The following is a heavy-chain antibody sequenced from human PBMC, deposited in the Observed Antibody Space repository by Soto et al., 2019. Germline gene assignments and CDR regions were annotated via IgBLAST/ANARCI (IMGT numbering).Heavy chain of an antibody. J-gene: IGHJ5*02. D-gene: IGHD3-3*01. CDR2: VYYNGFT. CDR3: ARMGDFWSGPGELDP. Sequence: QLQLRESGPGLVKPSETLSLTCTVSGGSISSSSYYWAWNRQSPGKGLEWIGSVYYNGFTYYNPSLKGRVTISVDTSKNQFSLKLTSVTAADTAVHYCARMGDFWSGPGELDPWGQGTLVTVS. CDR1: GGSISSSSYY. V-gene: IGHV4-39*01.